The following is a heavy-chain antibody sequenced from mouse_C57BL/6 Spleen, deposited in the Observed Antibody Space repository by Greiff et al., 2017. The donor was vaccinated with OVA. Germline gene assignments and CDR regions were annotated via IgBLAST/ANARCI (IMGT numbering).Heavy chain of an antibody. CDR1: GFSLTSYG. CDR2: IWRGGST. Sequence: QVQLQQSGPGLVQPSQSLSITCTVSGFSLTSYGVHWVRQSPGKGLEWLGVIWRGGSTDYNAAFMSRLSITKDNSKSQVFFKLTRLQSDDTAIYCCAKNYGTYYYAMDYWGQGTSVTVSS. D-gene: IGHD2-1*01. CDR3: AKNYGTYYYAMDY. V-gene: IGHV2-5*01. J-gene: IGHJ4*01.